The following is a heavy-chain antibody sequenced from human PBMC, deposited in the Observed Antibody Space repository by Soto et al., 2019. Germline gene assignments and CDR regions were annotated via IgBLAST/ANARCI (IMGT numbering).Heavy chain of an antibody. CDR1: GYTFNNYG. CDR3: ARIVGADRRWFDP. V-gene: IGHV1-18*04. J-gene: IGHJ5*02. Sequence: ASVKVSCKASGYTFNNYGITWVRQAPGQGLEWMGWISAYNGNTNYAQKLQGRVTMTTDASTSTAYMELRSLRSDDTAVYYCARIVGADRRWFDPWGQGTLVTVSS. CDR2: ISAYNGNT. D-gene: IGHD1-26*01.